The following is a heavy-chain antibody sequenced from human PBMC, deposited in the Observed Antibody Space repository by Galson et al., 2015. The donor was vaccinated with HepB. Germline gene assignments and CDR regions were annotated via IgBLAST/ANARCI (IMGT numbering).Heavy chain of an antibody. CDR3: ATYLRGSSRWSWAFDG. J-gene: IGHJ4*02. CDR1: GFTSSTSW. CDR2: INQDGSEK. D-gene: IGHD6-13*01. V-gene: IGHV3-7*01. Sequence: SLRLSCAASGFTSSTSWMNWVRQAPGKGLEWVANINQDGSEKYYVASVRGRFTISRDNAKNSLHLQMNSLRAEDTAVYYCATYLRGSSRWSWAFDGWGQGTLVTVSS.